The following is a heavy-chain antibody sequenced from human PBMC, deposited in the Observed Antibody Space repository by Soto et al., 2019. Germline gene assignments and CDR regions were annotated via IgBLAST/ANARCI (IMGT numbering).Heavy chain of an antibody. J-gene: IGHJ4*02. CDR3: ARDWSRYYDNSGLIWFY. CDR1: GYTFRSYC. CDR2: ISAYNGDT. Sequence: ASVKVSCKASGYTFRSYCISWVRQAPVQVLEWVGWISAYNGDTHYAPKFQDRITLTTETSTDTAYMELRSLRLDDTAVYYCARDWSRYYDNSGLIWFYWGQGSLVTVSS. D-gene: IGHD3-22*01. V-gene: IGHV1-18*04.